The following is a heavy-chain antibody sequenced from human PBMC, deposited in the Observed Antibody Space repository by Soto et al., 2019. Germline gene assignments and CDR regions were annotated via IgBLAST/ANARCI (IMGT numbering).Heavy chain of an antibody. V-gene: IGHV1-3*01. J-gene: IGHJ4*02. CDR3: ARDFDYYDSRDYFDY. Sequence: GASVKVSCKASGYTFTSYAMHWVRQAPGQRLEWMGWINAGNGNTKYSQKFQGRVTITRDTSASTAYMELSSLRSEDTAVYYCARDFDYYDSRDYFDYWGQGALVTVS. CDR1: GYTFTSYA. D-gene: IGHD3-22*01. CDR2: INAGNGNT.